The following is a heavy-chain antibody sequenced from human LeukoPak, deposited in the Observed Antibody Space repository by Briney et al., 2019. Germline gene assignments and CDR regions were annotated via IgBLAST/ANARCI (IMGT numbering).Heavy chain of an antibody. CDR2: TSGSGGGT. V-gene: IGHV3-23*01. J-gene: IGHJ4*02. Sequence: GGSLRLSCAASGFTFSSYAMSWVRQAPGKGLEWVSATSGSGGGTYYADSVRGRFTMSRDNSKNTLYLQMNSLRAEDTAVYYCAKAWFGEPFDYWGQGTLVTVSS. CDR3: AKAWFGEPFDY. D-gene: IGHD3-10*01. CDR1: GFTFSSYA.